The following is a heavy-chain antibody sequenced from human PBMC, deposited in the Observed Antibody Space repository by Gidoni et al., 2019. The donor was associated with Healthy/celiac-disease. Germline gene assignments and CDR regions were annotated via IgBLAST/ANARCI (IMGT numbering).Heavy chain of an antibody. CDR1: GYTLTELS. V-gene: IGHV1-24*01. Sequence: LQLVQSGAEVKKTGASVTVSCKVSGYTLTELSMHWVRQAPGKGLEWMGGSDPEDGETIYAQKFQGRVTMTEHTSTDTAYIELSSLRSEDTAVYYCATIPRRNWNQPYFDYWGQGTLVTVSS. J-gene: IGHJ4*02. CDR3: ATIPRRNWNQPYFDY. CDR2: SDPEDGET. D-gene: IGHD1-1*01.